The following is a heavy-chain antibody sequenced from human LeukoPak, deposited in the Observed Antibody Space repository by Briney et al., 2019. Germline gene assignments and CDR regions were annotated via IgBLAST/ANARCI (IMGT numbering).Heavy chain of an antibody. V-gene: IGHV3-64D*06. Sequence: GGSLRLSCSASGFTFSSYAMHCVRQAPGKGLEHVSPISSNGGRTYYADSVKGRFTISRDNSKNTLYLQMSSLRAEDTAVYYCVKGMGLYDYYAMDVWGQGTTVTVSS. D-gene: IGHD4/OR15-4a*01. CDR3: VKGMGLYDYYAMDV. CDR1: GFTFSSYA. CDR2: ISSNGGRT. J-gene: IGHJ6*02.